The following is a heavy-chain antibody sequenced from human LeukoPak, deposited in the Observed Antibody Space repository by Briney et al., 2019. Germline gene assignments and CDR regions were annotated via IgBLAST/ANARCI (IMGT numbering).Heavy chain of an antibody. V-gene: IGHV3-43*02. D-gene: IGHD5-18*01. CDR3: AKDMGGYSYAADY. CDR1: GFTFDDYA. Sequence: PGGSLRLSCAASGFTFDDYAMHWVRQAPGKGLEWVSLISGDGGRTYYADSVKGRFTISRDNSKNSLYLQMNSLRTEGTALYYCAKDMGGYSYAADYWGQGTLVTVSS. CDR2: ISGDGGRT. J-gene: IGHJ4*02.